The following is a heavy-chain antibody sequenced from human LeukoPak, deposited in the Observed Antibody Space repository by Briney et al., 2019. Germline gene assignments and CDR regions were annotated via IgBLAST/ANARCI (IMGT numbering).Heavy chain of an antibody. J-gene: IGHJ3*02. D-gene: IGHD4-17*01. CDR1: GFTFSSYG. CDR2: IRYDGSNK. CDR3: ASSQGYGDYVDAFDI. Sequence: GGSLRLSCAASGFTFSSYGMHWVRQAPGKGLEWVAFIRYDGSNKYYADSVKGRFTISRDNSKNKLYLQMNSLRAEDTAVYYCASSQGYGDYVDAFDIWGQGTMVTVSS. V-gene: IGHV3-30*02.